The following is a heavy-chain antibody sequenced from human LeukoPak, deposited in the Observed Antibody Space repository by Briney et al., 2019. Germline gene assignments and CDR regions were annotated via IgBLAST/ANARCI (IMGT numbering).Heavy chain of an antibody. V-gene: IGHV3-30*02. D-gene: IGHD6-19*01. CDR3: AKDLVAVATHTPIDY. J-gene: IGHJ4*02. CDR1: GFTFSSYG. CDR2: IRYDGSNK. Sequence: PGGSLRLSCAASGFTFSSYGMHWVRQAPGKGLEWVALIRYDGSNKYYADFVQGRFTISRDNSKNTVYLQMNSLRAEDTAVYYCAKDLVAVATHTPIDYWGQGTLVTVSS.